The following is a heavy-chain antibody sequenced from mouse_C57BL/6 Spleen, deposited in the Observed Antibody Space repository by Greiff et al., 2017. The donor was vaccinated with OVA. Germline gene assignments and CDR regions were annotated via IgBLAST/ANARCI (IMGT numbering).Heavy chain of an antibody. V-gene: IGHV1-81*01. J-gene: IGHJ3*01. D-gene: IGHD1-1*01. CDR2: IYPRSGNT. CDR3: ARGYGSREFAY. CDR1: GYTFTSYG. Sequence: QVHVKQSGAELARPGASVKLSCKASGYTFTSYGISWVKQRTGQGLEWIGEIYPRSGNTYYNEKFKGKATLTADKSSSTAYMELRSLTSEDSAVYFCARGYGSREFAYWGQGTLVTVSA.